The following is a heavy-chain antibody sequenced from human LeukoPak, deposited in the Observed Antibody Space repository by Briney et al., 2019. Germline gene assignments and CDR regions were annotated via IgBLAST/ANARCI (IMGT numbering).Heavy chain of an antibody. CDR2: INQHDTEK. D-gene: IGHD4-11*01. CDR3: AREWLTDIGETTVLFDS. CDR1: GFPFSDYW. J-gene: IGHJ4*02. V-gene: IGHV3-7*01. Sequence: PGGSLRLSCVTSGFPFSDYWMSWVRQAPGKGPEWVANINQHDTEKYYVDSVKGRFIISRDNAKNSMYLQMNRLRDEDTAIYYCAREWLTDIGETTVLFDSWGQGTLVTVSS.